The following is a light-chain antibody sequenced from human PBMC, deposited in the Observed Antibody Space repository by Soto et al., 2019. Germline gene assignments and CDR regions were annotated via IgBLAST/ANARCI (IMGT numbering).Light chain of an antibody. CDR1: QGLVNW. V-gene: IGKV1-12*01. J-gene: IGKJ3*01. Sequence: DIQVTQSPSSVSASVGDRATITCRASQGLVNWLAWYQQKPGKPPKLLIYAASSFQSGVPSRFSGSGSGTDFTLTISSLQPEDFATYYCQQTSSFPLTFGRGTKVEIK. CDR3: QQTSSFPLT. CDR2: AAS.